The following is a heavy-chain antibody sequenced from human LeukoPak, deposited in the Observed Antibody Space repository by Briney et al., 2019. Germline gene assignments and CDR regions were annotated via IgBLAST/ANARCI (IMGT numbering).Heavy chain of an antibody. CDR2: INPNSDGT. Sequence: ASVKVSCKASGYTFTSYGISWVRQAPGQGLEWMGWINPNSDGTSYAQKFQGRVTMTSDTSISTAYMELSSLRSDDTAVYYCARDRYSGYDYWGQGTLVTVSS. J-gene: IGHJ4*02. CDR3: ARDRYSGYDY. CDR1: GYTFTSYG. D-gene: IGHD5-12*01. V-gene: IGHV1-2*02.